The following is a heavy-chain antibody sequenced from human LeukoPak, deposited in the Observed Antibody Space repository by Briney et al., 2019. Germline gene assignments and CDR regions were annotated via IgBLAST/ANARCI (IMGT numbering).Heavy chain of an antibody. CDR1: GGSISSYY. V-gene: IGHV4-59*12. Sequence: PSETLSLTCTVSGGSISSYYWSWIRQPPGKGLEWIGYIYYSGSTNYNPSLKSRVTISVDTSKNQFSLKLSSVTAADTAVYYCARRGTRYCSGGSCFLIDYRFDPWGQGTLVTVSS. CDR3: ARRGTRYCSGGSCFLIDYRFDP. J-gene: IGHJ5*02. CDR2: IYYSGST. D-gene: IGHD2-15*01.